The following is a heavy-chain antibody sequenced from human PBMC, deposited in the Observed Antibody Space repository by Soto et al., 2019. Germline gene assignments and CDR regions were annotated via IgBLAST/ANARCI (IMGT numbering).Heavy chain of an antibody. D-gene: IGHD6-13*01. CDR1: GFTFITYG. J-gene: IGHJ1*01. Sequence: QVQLVESGGGVVQPGRSLRLSCAASGFTFITYGMHWVRQAPGKGLEWVAVISYDGSNKYYTDSVKGRFTISRDNSKNTLYLQMNSLRAEDTAVYYCAKDPSVAGTLGGEYFQHWGQGTLVTVSS. V-gene: IGHV3-30*18. CDR3: AKDPSVAGTLGGEYFQH. CDR2: ISYDGSNK.